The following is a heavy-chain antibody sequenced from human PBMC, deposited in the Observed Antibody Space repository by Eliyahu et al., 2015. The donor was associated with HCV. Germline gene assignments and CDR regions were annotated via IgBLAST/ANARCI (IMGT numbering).Heavy chain of an antibody. CDR1: GYIFTNFW. Sequence: EVQLVQSGAEVKKPGESLKISCKASGYIFTNFWIGWVRQMPGKGLDWMGFIFPGGSDTRYSPSFEGQVTISADASITTAYLQWNSLKASDTAIYYCARHMADSDSYCSGGSCYLQNWGPGTLVTVSS. D-gene: IGHD2-15*01. J-gene: IGHJ4*02. CDR2: IFPGGSDT. CDR3: ARHMADSDSYCSGGSCYLQN. V-gene: IGHV5-51*01.